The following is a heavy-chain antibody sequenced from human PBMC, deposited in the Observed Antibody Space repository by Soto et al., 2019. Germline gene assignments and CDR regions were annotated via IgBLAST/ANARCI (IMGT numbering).Heavy chain of an antibody. CDR2: ISAHDGKT. V-gene: IGHV1-18*01. D-gene: IGHD3-10*01. CDR3: AGEKTMVRGVIINYYGMDV. J-gene: IGHJ6*02. CDR1: GYTLTSYT. Sequence: ASVKVSCKASGYTLTSYTLSWVRQAPGQGPEWMGWISAHDGKTNYAQNLQGRVTMNTDTSTNTAYMELRSLRSDDTAVYYCAGEKTMVRGVIINYYGMDVWGQGTTVTV.